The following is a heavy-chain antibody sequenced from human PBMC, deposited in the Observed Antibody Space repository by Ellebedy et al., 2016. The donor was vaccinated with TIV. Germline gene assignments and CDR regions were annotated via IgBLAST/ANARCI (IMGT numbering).Heavy chain of an antibody. CDR2: IGTAGDT. D-gene: IGHD6-19*01. V-gene: IGHV3-13*01. CDR1: GFTFSSYG. Sequence: GGSLRLXXAASGFTFSSYGMHWVRQATGKGLEWVSAIGTAGDTYYPGSVKGRFTISRENAKNSLYLQMNSLRAGDTAVYYCAREAVAGGTSWYFDLWGRGTLVTVSS. CDR3: AREAVAGGTSWYFDL. J-gene: IGHJ2*01.